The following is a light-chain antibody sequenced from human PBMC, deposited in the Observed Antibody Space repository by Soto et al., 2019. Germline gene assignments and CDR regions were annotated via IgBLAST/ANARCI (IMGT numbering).Light chain of an antibody. V-gene: IGKV3-15*01. CDR3: QQYNNWPHT. CDR2: GAS. Sequence: EIVMTQSPATLSVSPGERATLSCRASQSVSSNLAWYQQKPGQAPWLLIYGASTRATGIPARFSGSGSGPEFTLTISSLQSEDFAVYYCQQYNNWPHTFGQGTKLVIK. CDR1: QSVSSN. J-gene: IGKJ2*01.